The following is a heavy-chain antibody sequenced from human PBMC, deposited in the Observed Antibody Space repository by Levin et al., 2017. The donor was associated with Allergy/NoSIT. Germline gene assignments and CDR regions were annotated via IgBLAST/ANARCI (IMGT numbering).Heavy chain of an antibody. V-gene: IGHV2-5*02. J-gene: IGHJ3*02. CDR2: IYWDDDK. Sequence: SGPTLVKPTQTLTLTCTFSGFSLSTSGVGVGWIRQPPGKALEWLALIYWDDDKRYSPSLKSRLTITKDTSKNQVVLTMTNMDPVDTATYYCAHRQNYDILTGYVDAFDIWGQGTMVTVSS. D-gene: IGHD3-9*01. CDR3: AHRQNYDILTGYVDAFDI. CDR1: GFSLSTSGVG.